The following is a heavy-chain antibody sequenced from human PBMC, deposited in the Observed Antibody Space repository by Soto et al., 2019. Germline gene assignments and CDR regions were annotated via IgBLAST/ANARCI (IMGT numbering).Heavy chain of an antibody. CDR2: IGGSGSYT. D-gene: IGHD6-19*01. V-gene: IGHV3-23*01. CDR1: GFTFASYA. CDR3: AKDNLAPYSKGWAIRFDP. Sequence: GGSLSLSCAASGFTFASYAMGWVRQAPEKGLEWVSSIGGSGSYTYYADSVKGRFTISRDNFKNTLYLQMNSLRAEDTAVYYCAKDNLAPYSKGWAIRFDPWGQGTLVTVSS. J-gene: IGHJ5*02.